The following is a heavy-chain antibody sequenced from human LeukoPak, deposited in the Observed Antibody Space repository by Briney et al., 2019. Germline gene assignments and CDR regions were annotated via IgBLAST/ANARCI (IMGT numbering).Heavy chain of an antibody. CDR1: GFTFSSYA. CDR3: VKMMYGSGSPNYFDY. D-gene: IGHD3-10*01. CDR2: ISASGGST. J-gene: IGHJ4*02. V-gene: IGHV3-23*01. Sequence: GGSLRLSCPASGFTFSSYAMSWVRQAPGKGLEWVSTISASGGSTYYADSVKGRFTISRDNSKNTLYLQMNSLRAEDTALYFCVKMMYGSGSPNYFDYWGQGTLVTVSS.